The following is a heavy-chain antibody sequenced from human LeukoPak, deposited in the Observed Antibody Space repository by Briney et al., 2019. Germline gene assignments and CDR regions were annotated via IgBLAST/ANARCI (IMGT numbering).Heavy chain of an antibody. CDR1: GGSISSYY. CDR3: ARAPTTLAGFDY. CDR2: IYGSGNT. V-gene: IGHV4-4*07. J-gene: IGHJ4*02. Sequence: SETLSLTCTVSGGSISSYYWSWIRQPAGKRLEWIGRIYGSGNTNYNPSLKSRVTMSVDTSKNQFSLELSSVTAADTAVYYCARAPTTLAGFDYWGQGTLVTVSS. D-gene: IGHD1-26*01.